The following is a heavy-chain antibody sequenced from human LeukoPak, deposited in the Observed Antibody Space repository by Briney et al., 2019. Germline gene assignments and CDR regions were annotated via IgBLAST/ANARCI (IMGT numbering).Heavy chain of an antibody. CDR1: GFTFSSYG. D-gene: IGHD6-19*01. J-gene: IGHJ4*02. V-gene: IGHV3-23*01. CDR3: AKDQPYSSGWGMDY. CDR2: ISGSGGST. Sequence: PGGSLRLSCAASGFTFSSYGMSWVRQAPGKGLEWVSAISGSGGSTYYADSVKGRFTISRDNSKNSLYLQMNSLRTEDTALYYCAKDQPYSSGWGMDYWGQGTLVTVSS.